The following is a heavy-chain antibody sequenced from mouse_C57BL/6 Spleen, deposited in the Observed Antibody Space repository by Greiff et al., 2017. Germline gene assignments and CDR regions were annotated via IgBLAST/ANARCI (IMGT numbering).Heavy chain of an antibody. CDR2: IDPSDSET. D-gene: IGHD2-2*01. Sequence: QVQLQQPGAELVRPGSSVKLSCKASGYTFTSYWMHWVKQRPIQGLEWIGNIDPSDSETHYNQKFKDKATLTVDKSSSTAYMQLSSLTSEDSAVXYCARVYYGYGAWFAYWGQGTLVTVSA. CDR3: ARVYYGYGAWFAY. J-gene: IGHJ3*01. V-gene: IGHV1-52*01. CDR1: GYTFTSYW.